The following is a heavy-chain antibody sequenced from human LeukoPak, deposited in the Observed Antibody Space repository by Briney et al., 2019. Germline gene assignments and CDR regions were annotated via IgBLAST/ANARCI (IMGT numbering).Heavy chain of an antibody. CDR2: ISGSGDST. D-gene: IGHD4-17*01. CDR3: ARGRYGDYLSDY. Sequence: GGSLRLSCAASGFTFSSSVMSWVRQAPGKGLEWVSTISGSGDSTYYAGSVKGRFTISRDNSQNTLSLQMNSLRAEDTAVYYCARGRYGDYLSDYWGQGTLVTVSS. CDR1: GFTFSSSV. J-gene: IGHJ4*02. V-gene: IGHV3-23*01.